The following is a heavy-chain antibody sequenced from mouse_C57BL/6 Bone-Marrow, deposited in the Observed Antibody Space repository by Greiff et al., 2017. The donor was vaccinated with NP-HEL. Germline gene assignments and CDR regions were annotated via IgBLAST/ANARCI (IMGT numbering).Heavy chain of an antibody. Sequence: LQESGAELVRPGASVKMSCKASGYTFTSYNMHWVKQTPRQGLEWIGAIYPGNGDTSYNQKFKGKATLTVDKSSSTAYMQLSSLTSEDSAVYFCAQGSSHYYYAMDYWGQGTSVTVSS. CDR2: IYPGNGDT. J-gene: IGHJ4*01. CDR3: AQGSSHYYYAMDY. CDR1: GYTFTSYN. D-gene: IGHD1-1*01. V-gene: IGHV1-12*01.